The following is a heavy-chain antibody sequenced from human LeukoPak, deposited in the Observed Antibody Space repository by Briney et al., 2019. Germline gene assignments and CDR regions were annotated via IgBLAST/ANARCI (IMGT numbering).Heavy chain of an antibody. Sequence: GGSLRLSCAASGFAFSSHAMTWVRQAPGKGLEWVSSISGSAEKTYYADSVKGRFTISRDNSKNTLYLQMNSLRAEDTAVYYCARDRDYDSSGLFYWGQGTLVTVSS. D-gene: IGHD3-22*01. CDR3: ARDRDYDSSGLFY. V-gene: IGHV3-23*01. J-gene: IGHJ4*02. CDR2: ISGSAEKT. CDR1: GFAFSSHA.